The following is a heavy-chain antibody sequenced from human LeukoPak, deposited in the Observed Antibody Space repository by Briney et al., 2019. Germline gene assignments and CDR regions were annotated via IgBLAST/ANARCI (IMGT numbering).Heavy chain of an antibody. Sequence: SETLSLTCTVSGGSISSYYWSWIRQPPGKGLEWIGYIYYSGSTNYNPSLKSRVTTSVDTSKNQFSLKLSSVTAADTAVYYCARAYSGSYFDYWGQGTLVTVSS. CDR1: GGSISSYY. D-gene: IGHD1-26*01. CDR2: IYYSGST. J-gene: IGHJ4*02. CDR3: ARAYSGSYFDY. V-gene: IGHV4-59*01.